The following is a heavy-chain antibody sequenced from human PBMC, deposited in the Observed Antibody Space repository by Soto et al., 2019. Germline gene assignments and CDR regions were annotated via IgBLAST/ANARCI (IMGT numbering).Heavy chain of an antibody. CDR1: GFTFSSYG. J-gene: IGHJ4*02. D-gene: IGHD3-22*01. V-gene: IGHV3-30*18. CDR3: AKDHYYDSSGYYLFSVDY. Sequence: GGSLRLSCAASGFTFSSYGMHWVRQAPGKGLEWVAVISYDGSNKYYADSVKGRFTISRDNSKNTLYLQMNSLRAEDTAVYYCAKDHYYDSSGYYLFSVDYWGQGTLVTVSS. CDR2: ISYDGSNK.